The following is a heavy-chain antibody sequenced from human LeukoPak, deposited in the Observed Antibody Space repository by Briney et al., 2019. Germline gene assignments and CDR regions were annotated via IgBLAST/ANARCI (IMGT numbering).Heavy chain of an antibody. Sequence: SETLSLTCTVPGGSISSGGYYWSWIRQHPGKGLEWIGYIYYSGSTYYNPSLKSRVTISVDTSKNQFSLKLSSVTAADTAVYYCARAQGLDYYYGMDVWGQGTTVTVSS. J-gene: IGHJ6*02. CDR3: ARAQGLDYYYGMDV. CDR2: IYYSGST. V-gene: IGHV4-31*03. CDR1: GGSISSGGYY. D-gene: IGHD3-22*01.